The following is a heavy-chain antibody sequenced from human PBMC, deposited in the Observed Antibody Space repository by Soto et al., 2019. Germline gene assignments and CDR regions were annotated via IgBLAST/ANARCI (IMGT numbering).Heavy chain of an antibody. CDR1: GFTFSSYS. CDR2: ISSSSSYI. V-gene: IGHV3-21*01. J-gene: IGHJ3*02. D-gene: IGHD1-26*01. Sequence: GGSLRLSCAASGFTFSSYSMNWVRQAPGKGLEWVSSISSSSSYIYYADSVKGRCTISRDNAKNSLYLQMNSLRAEDTAVYYCARESRFSGSYAFDIWGQGTMVTVSS. CDR3: ARESRFSGSYAFDI.